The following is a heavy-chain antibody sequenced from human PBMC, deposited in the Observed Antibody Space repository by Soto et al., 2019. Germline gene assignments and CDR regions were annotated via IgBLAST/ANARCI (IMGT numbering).Heavy chain of an antibody. Sequence: QLQLVQSGAEVKKPGSSVKVSCKASGGFVRSDPISWVRQAPGQGPEWIGGIIPVFGSPTYAEKFQGRVTITADEVSRTAYLELNRLKSDDPAVYFCAKGEGQWELPLWGQGTQVTVSS. V-gene: IGHV1-69*01. D-gene: IGHD1-7*01. CDR3: AKGEGQWELPL. CDR2: IIPVFGSP. J-gene: IGHJ4*02. CDR1: GGFVRSDP.